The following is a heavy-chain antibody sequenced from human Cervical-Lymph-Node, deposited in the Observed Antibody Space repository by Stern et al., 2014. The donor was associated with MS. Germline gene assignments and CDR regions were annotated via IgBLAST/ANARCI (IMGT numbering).Heavy chain of an antibody. CDR2: IYYSGRT. D-gene: IGHD3-22*01. V-gene: IGHV4-31*03. CDR1: GGSFRSGGSY. CDR3: ARDTEIYYDSSGYFHYFDY. J-gene: IGHJ4*02. Sequence: VQLVESGPGLVKPSQTLSLTCTVSGGSFRSGGSYWSWIRQHPGKGLEWIGNIYYSGRTNYNPSLKSRLTISVDMSMNQFSLKLTSVTAADTAVYYCARDTEIYYDSSGYFHYFDYWGQGTLVTVSS.